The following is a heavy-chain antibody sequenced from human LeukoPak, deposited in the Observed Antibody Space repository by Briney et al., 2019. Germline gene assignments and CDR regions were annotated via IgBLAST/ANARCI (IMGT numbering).Heavy chain of an antibody. Sequence: ASVKVSCKDSGDTFTSYGMSWVRQAPGQGLEWMGWISAYNGNTNYAQKFQGRVTMTTDTSTSTAYMELRSLRSDDTAVYYCASGHQWELLPDYWGQGTLVTVSS. V-gene: IGHV1-18*01. J-gene: IGHJ4*02. CDR1: GDTFTSYG. CDR2: ISAYNGNT. CDR3: ASGHQWELLPDY. D-gene: IGHD1-26*01.